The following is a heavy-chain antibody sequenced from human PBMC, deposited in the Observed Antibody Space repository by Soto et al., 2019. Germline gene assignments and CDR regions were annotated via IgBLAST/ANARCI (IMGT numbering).Heavy chain of an antibody. J-gene: IGHJ5*02. CDR3: ARSIDP. Sequence: PSETLSLTCTVSGDSIRNRNYYWGWIRQPPGKGLEWIVSRYDDESTFYNPSLKRRVTISIDTSKNQFSLKLSSVTAADTAVYYCARSIDPWGQGTLVTVS. CDR2: RYDDEST. V-gene: IGHV4-39*07. CDR1: GDSIRNRNYY.